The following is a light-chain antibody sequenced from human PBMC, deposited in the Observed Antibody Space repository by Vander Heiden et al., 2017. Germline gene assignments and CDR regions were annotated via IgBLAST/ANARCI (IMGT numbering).Light chain of an antibody. CDR3: QQYYSTPLT. CDR1: QSVLYSSNNKNY. V-gene: IGKV4-1*01. J-gene: IGKJ4*01. CDR2: WAS. Sequence: DIVMTQSPDSLAVSLGERATINCKPSQSVLYSSNNKNYLAWYQQKPGQPPKLLIYWASTRESGVPDRFSGSGSGTDVTLTISSLQAEDVAVYYCQQYYSTPLTFGGGTKVEIK.